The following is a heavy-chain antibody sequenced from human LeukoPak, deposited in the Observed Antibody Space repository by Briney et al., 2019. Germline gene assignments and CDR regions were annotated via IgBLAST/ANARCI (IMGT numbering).Heavy chain of an antibody. CDR2: ISSSSSYI. V-gene: IGHV3-21*01. CDR3: ARSFPPYWYFDL. D-gene: IGHD2-21*01. Sequence: KSGGSLRLSCAASGFTFSSYSMNWVRQAPGKGLEWVSSISSSSSYIYYADSVKGRFTISRDNAKNSLYLQMNSLRAEDAAVYYCARSFPPYWYFDLWGRGTLVTVSS. CDR1: GFTFSSYS. J-gene: IGHJ2*01.